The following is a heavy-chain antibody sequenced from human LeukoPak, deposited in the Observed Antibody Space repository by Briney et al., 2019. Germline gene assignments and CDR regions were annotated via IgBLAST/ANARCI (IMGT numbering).Heavy chain of an antibody. D-gene: IGHD1-1*01. CDR2: ISGSGDSS. Sequence: GGSLRLSCAASGFTFSTYAVSWVRQAPGRGLEWVSTISGSGDSSYYADSLKGRFSISRDNSKSTLDLQMSSLRAEDTAVYYCARGILATGTAVRGYFDYWGQGTLVTVSS. J-gene: IGHJ4*02. CDR1: GFTFSTYA. V-gene: IGHV3-23*01. CDR3: ARGILATGTAVRGYFDY.